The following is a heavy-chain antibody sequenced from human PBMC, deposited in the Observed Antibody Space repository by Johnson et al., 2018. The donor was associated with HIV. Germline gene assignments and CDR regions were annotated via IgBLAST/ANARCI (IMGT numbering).Heavy chain of an antibody. CDR2: ISYDGSDK. Sequence: QVQLVESGGGVVQPGGSLRLSCAASGFTFSSFGMHWVRQAPAKGLAWVAFISYDGSDKYYAASVTGRVTISRDDSKNTLYLRLNSLRPEDSAVYYCAKDVSVVTPSGSFDIWGQGTRVTVSS. V-gene: IGHV3-30*18. CDR3: AKDVSVVTPSGSFDI. CDR1: GFTFSSFG. J-gene: IGHJ3*02. D-gene: IGHD4-23*01.